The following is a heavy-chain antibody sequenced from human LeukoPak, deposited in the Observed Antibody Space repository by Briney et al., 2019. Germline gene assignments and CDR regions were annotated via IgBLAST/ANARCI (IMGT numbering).Heavy chain of an antibody. CDR1: GYTFTSYA. Sequence: ASVKLSCKASGYTFTSYAIHLVRQAPGQGLGWMGWITPSGGTNYPQKFQGRVAITRDTSITTAYMDLSRLTSDDTAVYYCARDRYGDGFAHFDYWGQGALVTVSS. J-gene: IGHJ4*02. CDR3: ARDRYGDGFAHFDY. CDR2: ITPSGGT. V-gene: IGHV1-2*02. D-gene: IGHD5-24*01.